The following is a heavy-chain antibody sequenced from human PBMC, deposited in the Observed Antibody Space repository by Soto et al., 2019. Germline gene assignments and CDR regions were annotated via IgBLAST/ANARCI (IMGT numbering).Heavy chain of an antibody. Sequence: PGGSLRLSCAASGFTFSSYAMHWVRQAPGKGLEWVAVISYDGSNKYYADSVKGRFTISRDNSKNTLYLQMNSLRAEDTAVYYCARVCQLATAAGPFDYWGQGTLVTVSS. CDR2: ISYDGSNK. J-gene: IGHJ4*02. CDR1: GFTFSSYA. D-gene: IGHD6-13*01. CDR3: ARVCQLATAAGPFDY. V-gene: IGHV3-30-3*01.